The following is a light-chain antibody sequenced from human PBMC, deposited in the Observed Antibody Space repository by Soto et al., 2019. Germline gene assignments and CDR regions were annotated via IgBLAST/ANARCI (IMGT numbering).Light chain of an antibody. Sequence: QSVLTQPASVSGSPGQSITISCTGTNNDVGRYDLVSWYQQHPGKAPRLMIFEVSNRPSGVSSRFSGSKSGNTASLTISGLQAEDEADYYCQSYHSGNVVFGGGTQLTVL. CDR1: NNDVGRYDL. CDR3: QSYHSGNVV. J-gene: IGLJ2*01. V-gene: IGLV2-14*02. CDR2: EVS.